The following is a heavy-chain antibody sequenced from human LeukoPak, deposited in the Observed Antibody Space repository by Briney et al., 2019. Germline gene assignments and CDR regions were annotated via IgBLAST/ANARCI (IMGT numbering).Heavy chain of an antibody. CDR3: TCPSAAGPN. CDR1: GFTFSSYW. V-gene: IGHV3-7*03. D-gene: IGHD6-13*01. J-gene: IGHJ4*02. CDR2: IKQDGSQK. Sequence: GGSLRLSCAASGFTFSSYWMSWVRQAPGKGLEWVANIKQDGSQKYYVDSVKGRFTISRDNAKNSLYLQINSLRAEDTAMYYCTCPSAAGPNWGQGTLVTVSS.